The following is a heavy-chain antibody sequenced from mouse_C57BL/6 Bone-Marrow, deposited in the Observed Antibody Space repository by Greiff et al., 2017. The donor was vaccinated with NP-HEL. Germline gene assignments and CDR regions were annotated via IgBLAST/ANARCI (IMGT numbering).Heavy chain of an antibody. CDR3: ARGLLWLRRRDYYAMDY. D-gene: IGHD2-2*01. Sequence: QVPLQQPGASLVTPGASVKLSCQASGYTFTSYWMHWVQQRPGQGLAWIGMIHPNSGSTNYNEKFKSKATLTVDKSSSTAYRQLSSLTSEDSAVYYCARGLLWLRRRDYYAMDYWGQGTSVTVSS. J-gene: IGHJ4*01. V-gene: IGHV1-64*01. CDR2: IHPNSGST. CDR1: GYTFTSYW.